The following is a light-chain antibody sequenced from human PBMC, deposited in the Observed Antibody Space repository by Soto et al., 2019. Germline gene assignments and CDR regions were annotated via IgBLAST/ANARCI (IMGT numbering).Light chain of an antibody. CDR1: QNISIY. J-gene: IGKJ5*01. V-gene: IGKV3-11*01. Sequence: EIVLTQSPATLSLSPGERATLSCRASQNISIYLAWYQQRPGQAPRLLIYDASNRATGIPAGYSDSGPGTDFTHTISSVEPEDFAVYYCQQCSNWPPEITFGQGTRLDIK. CDR3: QQCSNWPPEIT. CDR2: DAS.